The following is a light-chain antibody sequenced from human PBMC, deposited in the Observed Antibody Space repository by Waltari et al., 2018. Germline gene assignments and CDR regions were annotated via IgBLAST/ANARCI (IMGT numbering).Light chain of an antibody. CDR1: SSDVGSYNR. CDR2: EVT. Sequence: QSALTQPPSVSGSPGQSVTISCTGSSSDVGSYNRVSWYQPSPGTAPKLMIYEVTILPAGVPARFSGSKSGNTASLTISGLQAEDEADYYCSSYTSSSTLGVFGGGTKLTVL. J-gene: IGLJ2*01. CDR3: SSYTSSSTLGV. V-gene: IGLV2-18*02.